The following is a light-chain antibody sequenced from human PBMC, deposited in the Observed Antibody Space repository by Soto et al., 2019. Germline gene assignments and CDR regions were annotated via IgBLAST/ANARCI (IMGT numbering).Light chain of an antibody. CDR3: LQEYNYPLT. J-gene: IGKJ4*01. Sequence: AIQLTQSPASLSVSVGDRVTITCRASEGISSYLAWYQQKPGKAPKLMIYAASTLQSGVPSRFSGRASGKDSTLTISRQQPEYFATYYCLQEYNYPLTFGGGTKVDIK. V-gene: IGKV1-6*01. CDR2: AAS. CDR1: EGISSY.